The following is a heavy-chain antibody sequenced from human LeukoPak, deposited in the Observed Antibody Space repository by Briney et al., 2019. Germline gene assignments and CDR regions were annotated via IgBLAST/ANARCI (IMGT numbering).Heavy chain of an antibody. J-gene: IGHJ6*02. V-gene: IGHV4-59*08. D-gene: IGHD1-7*01. Sequence: PSETLSLTCTVSGGSISSYYWSWIRQPPGKGLEWIGYIYYSGSTHYNPSLKSRVTISVDTSKNQFSLKLSSVTAADTAVYYRARQELDYYYGMDVWGQGTTVTVSS. CDR2: IYYSGST. CDR3: ARQELDYYYGMDV. CDR1: GGSISSYY.